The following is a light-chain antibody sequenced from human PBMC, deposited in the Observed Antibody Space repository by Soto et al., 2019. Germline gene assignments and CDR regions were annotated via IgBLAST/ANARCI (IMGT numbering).Light chain of an antibody. J-gene: IGLJ1*01. CDR1: SSDVGGYNY. CDR3: CSYAGSYTLYF. Sequence: QSVLTQPRSVSGSPGQSVTISCTGTSSDVGGYNYVSWYQQHPGKAPKLMIYDVSKRPSGVPDRFSGSKSGNTASLTISGLQAEDAADYSCCSYAGSYTLYFFGTGTKLTVL. V-gene: IGLV2-11*01. CDR2: DVS.